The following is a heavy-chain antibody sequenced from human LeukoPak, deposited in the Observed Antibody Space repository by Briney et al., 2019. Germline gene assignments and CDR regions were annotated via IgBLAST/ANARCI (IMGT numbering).Heavy chain of an antibody. CDR3: AKAYSGSHLFQY. J-gene: IGHJ4*02. Sequence: GGSLRLSCAASGFTVSSNYMSWVRQAPGKGLEWVSVIYSGGSTYYADSVKGRFTISRDNSKNTLYLQMNSLRAEDTAVYYCAKAYSGSHLFQYWGQGTLVTVSS. V-gene: IGHV3-53*01. CDR2: IYSGGST. CDR1: GFTVSSNY. D-gene: IGHD1-26*01.